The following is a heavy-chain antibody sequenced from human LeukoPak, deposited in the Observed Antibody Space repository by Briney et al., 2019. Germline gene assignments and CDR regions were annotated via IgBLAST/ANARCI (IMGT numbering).Heavy chain of an antibody. J-gene: IGHJ4*02. D-gene: IGHD3-22*01. CDR3: ARGYYDGSGYYPEFDY. CDR1: GGTFSSYA. V-gene: IGHV7-4-1*02. CDR2: INTNTGNP. Sequence: ASVNVSCKASGGTFSSYAISWVRQAPGQGLEWMGWINTNTGNPTYAQGFTGRFVFSLDTSVSTAYLQISSLKAEDTAVYYCARGYYDGSGYYPEFDYWGQGTLVTVSS.